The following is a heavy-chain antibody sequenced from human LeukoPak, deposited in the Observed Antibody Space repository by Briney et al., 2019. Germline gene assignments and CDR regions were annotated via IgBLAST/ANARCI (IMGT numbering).Heavy chain of an antibody. Sequence: SETLSLTCTVSDGSISSYYWSWIRQPPGKGLEWIGYIYYSGTTNYNPSLKSRVTISVDTSKKQFSLKLSSVTAADTAVYYCARGPDMVREVMNNFDYWGQGTLVTVSS. CDR2: IYYSGTT. D-gene: IGHD3-10*01. V-gene: IGHV4-59*12. J-gene: IGHJ4*02. CDR1: DGSISSYY. CDR3: ARGPDMVREVMNNFDY.